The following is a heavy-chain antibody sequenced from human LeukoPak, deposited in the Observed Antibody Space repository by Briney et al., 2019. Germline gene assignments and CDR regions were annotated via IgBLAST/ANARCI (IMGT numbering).Heavy chain of an antibody. CDR1: GFTFSSYG. V-gene: IGHV3-23*01. D-gene: IGHD6-6*01. CDR2: ISGSGGST. J-gene: IGHJ4*02. CDR3: ANQPGQLVSPYYFDY. Sequence: PGGSLRLSCAASGFTFSSYGMHWVRQAPGKGLEWVSAISGSGGSTYYADSVKGRFTISRDNSKNTLYLQMNSLRAEDTAVYYCANQPGQLVSPYYFDYWGQGTLVTVSS.